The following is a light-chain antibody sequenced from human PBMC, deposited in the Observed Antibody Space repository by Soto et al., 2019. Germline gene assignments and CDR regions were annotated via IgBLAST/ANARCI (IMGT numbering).Light chain of an antibody. CDR2: GDS. CDR3: QSYDRSLSAYV. CDR1: TSNIGANYD. Sequence: QSVLTQPPSVSGAPGHKITISCIGSTSNIGANYDVHWYQQFPGTAPKLLIYGDSYRPSGVSGRFSGSKSGTSASLAITGLQAEDEADYYCQSYDRSLSAYVFGTGTKLTVL. V-gene: IGLV1-40*01. J-gene: IGLJ1*01.